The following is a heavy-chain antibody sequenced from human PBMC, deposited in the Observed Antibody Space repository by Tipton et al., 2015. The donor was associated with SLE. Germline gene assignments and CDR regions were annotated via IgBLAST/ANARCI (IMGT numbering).Heavy chain of an antibody. CDR3: AKETGSAYYDSDY. CDR2: IWYDGSNK. V-gene: IGHV3-33*06. J-gene: IGHJ4*02. D-gene: IGHD3-3*01. Sequence: SGFTFRSYGMHWVRQAPGKGLEWVAVIWYDGSNKYYADSVKGRFTISRDNYKNTLYLQMSSLRAEDTAVYYCAKETGSAYYDSDYWSQGILVTVS. CDR1: GFTFRSYG.